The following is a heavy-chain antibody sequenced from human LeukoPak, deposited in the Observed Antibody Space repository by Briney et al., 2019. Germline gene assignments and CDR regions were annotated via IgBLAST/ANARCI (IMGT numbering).Heavy chain of an antibody. J-gene: IGHJ3*02. CDR2: INWNDGSI. V-gene: IGHV3-20*04. CDR1: GFTFDDYG. CDR3: ARNYGGNSLAFDI. Sequence: GGSLRLSCAASGFTFDDYGMSWVRQAPGKGLEWVSGINWNDGSIGYADSVKGRFTISRDNAKNSLYLQMNSLRAEDTAVYYCARNYGGNSLAFDIWGQGTMVTVSS. D-gene: IGHD4-23*01.